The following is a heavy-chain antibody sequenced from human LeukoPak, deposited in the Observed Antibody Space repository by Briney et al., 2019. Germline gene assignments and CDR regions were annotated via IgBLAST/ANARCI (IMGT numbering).Heavy chain of an antibody. CDR1: EYTFTDYY. V-gene: IGHV1-69*13. D-gene: IGHD6-19*01. Sequence: GASVRVSCKTSEYTFTDYYMHWVRQAPGQGLEWMGGIIPIFGTANYAQKFQGRVTITADESTSTAYMELSSLRSEDTAVYYCAREILSSGPVDYWGQGTLVTVSS. J-gene: IGHJ4*02. CDR3: AREILSSGPVDY. CDR2: IIPIFGTA.